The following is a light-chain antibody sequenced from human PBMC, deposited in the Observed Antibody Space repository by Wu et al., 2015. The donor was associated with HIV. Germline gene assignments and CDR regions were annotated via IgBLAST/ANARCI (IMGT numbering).Light chain of an antibody. Sequence: EIVLTQSPGTLSLSPGERATLSCRASQNVSSSYLAWYQQRPGQAPRLLIYDASSRATGIPDRISGSGSGTDFTLTISRLDPGDFAVYYCQQYGSSPQTFGQGTKVEIK. CDR3: QQYGSSPQT. J-gene: IGKJ1*01. V-gene: IGKV3-20*01. CDR1: QNVSSSY. CDR2: DAS.